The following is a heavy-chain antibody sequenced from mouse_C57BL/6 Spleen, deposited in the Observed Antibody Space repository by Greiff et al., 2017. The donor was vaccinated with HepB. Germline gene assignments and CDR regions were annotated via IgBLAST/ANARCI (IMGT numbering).Heavy chain of an antibody. CDR2: INPSSGYT. CDR3: AKKALYFDY. CDR1: GYTFTSYW. J-gene: IGHJ2*01. V-gene: IGHV1-7*01. Sequence: QVQLKESGAELAKPGASVKLSCKASGYTFTSYWMHWVKQRPGQGLEWIGYINPSSGYTKYNQKFKDKDTLTADKSSSTAYMQLSSLTYEDSAVYYCAKKALYFDYWGQGTTLTVSS.